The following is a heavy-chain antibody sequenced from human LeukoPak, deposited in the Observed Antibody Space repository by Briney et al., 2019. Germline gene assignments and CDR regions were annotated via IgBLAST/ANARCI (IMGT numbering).Heavy chain of an antibody. CDR2: IYYSGNS. V-gene: IGHV4-59*01. CDR3: AGLGASGNGYLSWFDP. Sequence: SETLSLTCTVSGGSISTYYWSWVRQPPGKGLEWIGYIYYSGNSNYNPSLKSRGTISVDTSKNQFSLKLSSVTAADTAVYYCAGLGASGNGYLSWFDPWGQGTLVTVSS. CDR1: GGSISTYY. J-gene: IGHJ5*02. D-gene: IGHD3-22*01.